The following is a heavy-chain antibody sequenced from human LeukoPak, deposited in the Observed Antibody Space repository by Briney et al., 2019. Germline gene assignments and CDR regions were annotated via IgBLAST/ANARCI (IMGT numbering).Heavy chain of an antibody. CDR1: GFTFSSYA. Sequence: GGSLRLSCAASGFTFSSYAMSWVRQAPGKGLEWVSYISSSSSTIYYADSVKGRFTISRDNAKNSLYLQMNSLRAEDTAVYYCARTQYYYDHWGQGTLVTVSS. J-gene: IGHJ4*02. D-gene: IGHD4-11*01. V-gene: IGHV3-48*01. CDR3: ARTQYYYDH. CDR2: ISSSSSTI.